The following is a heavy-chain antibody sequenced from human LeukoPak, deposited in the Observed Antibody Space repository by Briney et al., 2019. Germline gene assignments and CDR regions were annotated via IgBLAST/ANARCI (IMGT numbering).Heavy chain of an antibody. D-gene: IGHD3-10*01. CDR1: GYTFTSYA. Sequence: ASVKVSCKASGYTFTSYAMNWVRQAPGQGLEWMGWINTNTGNPTYAQGFTGRFVFSLDTSVSTAYLQISSLKAEDTAVYYCARDAFMVRGLYNWFDPWGQGTLVTVSS. V-gene: IGHV7-4-1*02. CDR3: ARDAFMVRGLYNWFDP. CDR2: INTNTGNP. J-gene: IGHJ5*02.